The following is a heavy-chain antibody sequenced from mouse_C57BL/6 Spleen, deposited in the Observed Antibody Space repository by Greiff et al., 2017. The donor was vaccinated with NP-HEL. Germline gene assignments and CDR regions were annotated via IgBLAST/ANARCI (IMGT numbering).Heavy chain of an antibody. J-gene: IGHJ2*01. V-gene: IGHV5-6*01. CDR1: GFTFSSYG. Sequence: EVQLVESGGDLVKPGGSLKLSCAASGFTFSSYGMSWVRQTPDKRLEWVATISSGGSYTYYPDSVKGRFTISRDNAKNTLYLQMSSLKSEDTAMYYCARQRRDYFDYWGQGTTLTVSS. CDR3: ARQRRDYFDY. CDR2: ISSGGSYT.